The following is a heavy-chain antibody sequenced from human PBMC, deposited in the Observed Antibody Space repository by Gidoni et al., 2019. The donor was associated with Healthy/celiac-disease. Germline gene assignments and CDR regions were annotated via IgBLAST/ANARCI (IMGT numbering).Heavy chain of an antibody. Sequence: QVQLVESGGGVVQPGRSMRLSCAASGLTFSSYGMHWVRQAPGKGLEWVAVISYDGSNKYYADSVKGRFTISRDNSKNTLYLQMNSLRAEDTAVYYCAKRAILTGYFYGMDVWGQGTTVTVSS. J-gene: IGHJ6*02. V-gene: IGHV3-30*18. CDR1: GLTFSSYG. CDR2: ISYDGSNK. D-gene: IGHD3-9*01. CDR3: AKRAILTGYFYGMDV.